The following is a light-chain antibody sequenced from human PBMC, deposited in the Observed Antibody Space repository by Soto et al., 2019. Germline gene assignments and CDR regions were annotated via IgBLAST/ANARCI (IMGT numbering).Light chain of an antibody. V-gene: IGKV1-33*01. CDR3: QQYDNLPLT. J-gene: IGKJ4*01. CDR1: HDINTN. Sequence: DLQMTQSPSSLSASVGDRVTITCQASHDINTNLNWFQQKPGKAPKRLIYDASILEAGVPSRFSGSGPGTHHTVTINCLQPEDVAKNYWQQYDNLPLTFVGGTKVDI. CDR2: DAS.